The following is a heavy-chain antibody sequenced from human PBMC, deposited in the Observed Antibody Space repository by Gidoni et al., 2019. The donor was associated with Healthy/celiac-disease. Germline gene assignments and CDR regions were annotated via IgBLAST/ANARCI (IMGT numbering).Heavy chain of an antibody. Sequence: EVQLLESGGGLVQPGGSLRLSCAASGFTFSSYAMSWVRQAPGKGLEWVSAISGSGGSTYYADSVKGRFTISRDNSKNTLYLQMNSLRAEDTAVYYCAKALPPSAAGTGRAKYFQHWGQGTLVTVSS. CDR2: ISGSGGST. CDR3: AKALPPSAAGTGRAKYFQH. V-gene: IGHV3-23*01. J-gene: IGHJ1*01. CDR1: GFTFSSYA. D-gene: IGHD6-13*01.